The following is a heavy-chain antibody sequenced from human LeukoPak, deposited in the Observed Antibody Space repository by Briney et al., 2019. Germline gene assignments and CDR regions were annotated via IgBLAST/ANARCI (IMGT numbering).Heavy chain of an antibody. D-gene: IGHD6-13*01. Sequence: NTSETLSLTCTVSGGSISSYYWSWIRQPPGKGLEWIGYIYYSGSTNYDPSLKSRVTISVDTSKNQFSLKLSSVTAADTAVYYCARGRKAAAAVGFDYWGQGTLVTVSS. V-gene: IGHV4-59*01. CDR1: GGSISSYY. CDR3: ARGRKAAAAVGFDY. J-gene: IGHJ4*02. CDR2: IYYSGST.